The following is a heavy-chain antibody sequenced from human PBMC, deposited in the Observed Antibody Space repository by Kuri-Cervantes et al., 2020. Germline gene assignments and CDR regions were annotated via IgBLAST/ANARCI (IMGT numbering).Heavy chain of an antibody. J-gene: IGHJ5*02. V-gene: IGHV4-59*08. CDR3: ARHQQYDFWSGQIHWFDP. CDR2: IYYSGST. D-gene: IGHD3-3*01. CDR1: GGSISSYY. Sequence: SETLSLTCTVSGGSISSYYWSWIRQPPGKGLEWIGYIYYSGSTNYNPSLKSRVTISVDTSKNQFSLKLSSVTAADTAMYYCARHQQYDFWSGQIHWFDPWGQGTLVTVSS.